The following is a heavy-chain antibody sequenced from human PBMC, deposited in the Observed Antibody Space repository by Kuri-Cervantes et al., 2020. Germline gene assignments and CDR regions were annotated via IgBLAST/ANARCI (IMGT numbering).Heavy chain of an antibody. Sequence: SETLSLTCTVSGGSISSSSYYWGWIRQPPGKGLEWIGSIYHSGSTYYNPSLKSRVTISVDTSKNQFSLKLSSVTAADTAEYYCARGINDYVWGSYHHFDYWGQGTLVTVSS. CDR1: GGSISSSSYY. CDR3: ARGINDYVWGSYHHFDY. CDR2: IYHSGST. D-gene: IGHD3-16*02. J-gene: IGHJ4*02. V-gene: IGHV4-39*07.